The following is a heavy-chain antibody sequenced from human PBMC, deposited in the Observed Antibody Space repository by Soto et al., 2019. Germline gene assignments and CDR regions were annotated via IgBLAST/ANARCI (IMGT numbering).Heavy chain of an antibody. CDR3: ASTTASLWFGEFVKCGMDV. CDR1: GGSFSGYY. J-gene: IGHJ6*02. V-gene: IGHV4-34*01. CDR2: INHSGST. D-gene: IGHD3-10*01. Sequence: QVQLQQWGAGLLKPSETLSLTCAVYGGSFSGYYWSWIRQPPGKGLEWIGEINHSGSTNYNPSLKSRVTISVDTPKNPFSLKLRTVTAADTAVYYCASTTASLWFGEFVKCGMDVWGQGTTVTVSS.